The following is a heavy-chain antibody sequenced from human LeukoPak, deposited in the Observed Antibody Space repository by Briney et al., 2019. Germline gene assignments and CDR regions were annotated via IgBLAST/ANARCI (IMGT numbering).Heavy chain of an antibody. Sequence: GGSLRLSCAASGFTFSSYAMSWVRQAPGKGLEWVSAISGSGGSTYYADSVKGRFTISRDNSKNTLYLQMNSLRAEDTAVYYCAKDHTVNYYYYGMGVWGQGTTVTVSS. J-gene: IGHJ6*02. CDR2: ISGSGGST. D-gene: IGHD4-17*01. CDR1: GFTFSSYA. CDR3: AKDHTVNYYYYGMGV. V-gene: IGHV3-23*01.